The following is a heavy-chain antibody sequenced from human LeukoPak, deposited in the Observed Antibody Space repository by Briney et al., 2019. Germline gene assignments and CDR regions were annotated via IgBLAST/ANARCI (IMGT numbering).Heavy chain of an antibody. CDR2: IYYSGST. J-gene: IGHJ4*02. D-gene: IGHD5-24*01. Sequence: SETLSLTCTVSGGSISSYYWGWIRQPPGKGLEWIGYIYYSGSTNYNPSLKSRVTISVDTSKNQSSLKLSSVTAADTAVYYCARVGMATITFDYWGQGTLVTVSS. CDR3: ARVGMATITFDY. V-gene: IGHV4-59*01. CDR1: GGSISSYY.